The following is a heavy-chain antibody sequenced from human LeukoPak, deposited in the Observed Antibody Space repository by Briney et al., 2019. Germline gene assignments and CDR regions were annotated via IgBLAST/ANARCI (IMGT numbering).Heavy chain of an antibody. J-gene: IGHJ2*01. CDR1: GFTVSSNY. CDR2: IYSGGST. CDR3: ARGHLWFGELVGWYFDL. V-gene: IGHV3-66*01. Sequence: GGSLRLCCAASGFTVSSNYMSWVRQAPGKGLEWGSVIYSGGSTYYADSVKGRFTISRDNTKNTLYLQMNSLRAEDTAVYYCARGHLWFGELVGWYFDLWGRGTLVTVSS. D-gene: IGHD3-10*01.